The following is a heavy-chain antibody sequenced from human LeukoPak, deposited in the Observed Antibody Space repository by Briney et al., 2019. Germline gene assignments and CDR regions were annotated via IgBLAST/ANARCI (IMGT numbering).Heavy chain of an antibody. D-gene: IGHD3-10*01. Sequence: PSETLSLTCTVSGGSISSSAYHWGWIRQPPGKGLEWIGSIHIGGSTYYNPSFKSRVTISVDTSKNQFSLKLRSVTAADTAVYYCARTTMVRGTYYMDVWGKGTTVTISS. V-gene: IGHV4-39*07. CDR2: IHIGGST. CDR1: GGSISSSAYH. CDR3: ARTTMVRGTYYMDV. J-gene: IGHJ6*03.